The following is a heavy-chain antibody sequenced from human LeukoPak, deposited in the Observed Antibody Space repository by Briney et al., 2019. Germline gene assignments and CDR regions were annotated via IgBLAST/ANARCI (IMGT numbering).Heavy chain of an antibody. CDR3: ARADCSGGSCYAIHRTHAFDI. CDR2: IIPIFGIA. Sequence: GRSLRLSCAASGFTFSSYAMHWVRQAPGQGLEWMGRIIPIFGIANYAQKFQGRVTITADRSTSTAYMELSSLRSEDTAVYYCARADCSGGSCYAIHRTHAFDIWGQGTKVTVSS. CDR1: GFTFSSYA. V-gene: IGHV1-69*04. D-gene: IGHD2-15*01. J-gene: IGHJ3*02.